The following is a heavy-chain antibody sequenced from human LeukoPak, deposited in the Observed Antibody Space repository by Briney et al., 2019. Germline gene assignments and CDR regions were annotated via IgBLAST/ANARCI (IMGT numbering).Heavy chain of an antibody. J-gene: IGHJ3*02. D-gene: IGHD3-10*01. CDR3: AKARGGVFDI. V-gene: IGHV3-9*03. CDR2: ITWNSGKI. Sequence: GGSLRLSCAASGFTFDDCAMHWVRQAPGKGLEWVSGITWNSGKIVYADSVKGRFTISRDNGKNSLYLQMNSLRAEDMALYYCAKARGGVFDIWGQGTTVTVSS. CDR1: GFTFDDCA.